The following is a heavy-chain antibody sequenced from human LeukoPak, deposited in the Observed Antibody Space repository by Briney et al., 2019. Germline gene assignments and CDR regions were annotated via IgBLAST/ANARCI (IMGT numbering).Heavy chain of an antibody. Sequence: GGSLRLSCAASGFTFSSYAMHWVRQAPGKGLEWVAVISYDGSNKYYADSVKGRFTISRDNSKNTLYLQMNSLRAEDTAVYYCAREAFDYYPTYYFDYWGQGTLVTVSS. D-gene: IGHD3-22*01. CDR1: GFTFSSYA. V-gene: IGHV3-30-3*01. CDR3: AREAFDYYPTYYFDY. J-gene: IGHJ4*02. CDR2: ISYDGSNK.